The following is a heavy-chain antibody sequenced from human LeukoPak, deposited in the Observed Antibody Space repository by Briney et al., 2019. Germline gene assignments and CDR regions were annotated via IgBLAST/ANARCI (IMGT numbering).Heavy chain of an antibody. Sequence: SQTLSLTCTVSGDSISRGGYYWSWIRPHPGEGLEWIGYIYYSGSTYYSPSLKSRVAISLDTSKNQFSLRLGSVTAADTAVYYCARLVVFAGAFDIWGQGTMVTVSS. CDR2: IYYSGST. CDR1: GDSISRGGYY. V-gene: IGHV4-31*03. D-gene: IGHD3-3*01. CDR3: ARLVVFAGAFDI. J-gene: IGHJ3*02.